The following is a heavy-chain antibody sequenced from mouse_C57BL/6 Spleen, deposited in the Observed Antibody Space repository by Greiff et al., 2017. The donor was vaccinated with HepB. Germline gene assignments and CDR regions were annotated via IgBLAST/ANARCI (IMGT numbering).Heavy chain of an antibody. Sequence: DVKLVESGGGLVKPGGSLKLSCAASGFTFSSYTMSWVRQTPEKRLEWVATISGGGGNTYYPDSVKGRFTISRDNAKNTLYLQMSSLRSEDTALYYCARQTVVRYFDVWGTGTTVTVSS. D-gene: IGHD1-1*01. J-gene: IGHJ1*03. CDR3: ARQTVVRYFDV. CDR2: ISGGGGNT. V-gene: IGHV5-9*01. CDR1: GFTFSSYT.